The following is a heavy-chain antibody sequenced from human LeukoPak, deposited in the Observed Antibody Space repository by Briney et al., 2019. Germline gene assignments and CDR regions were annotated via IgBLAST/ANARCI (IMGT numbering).Heavy chain of an antibody. CDR1: GFTFSSHW. Sequence: GGSLRLSCAASGFTFSSHWMTWVRQAPGKGLEWVANIKQDGSEKYYVDSVKGRFTISRDNAKNSLHLQMNSLGAEDTAVYYYARRGTSSSWAHFDYWGQGTLVTVSS. CDR2: IKQDGSEK. V-gene: IGHV3-7*05. CDR3: ARRGTSSSWAHFDY. J-gene: IGHJ4*02. D-gene: IGHD6-13*01.